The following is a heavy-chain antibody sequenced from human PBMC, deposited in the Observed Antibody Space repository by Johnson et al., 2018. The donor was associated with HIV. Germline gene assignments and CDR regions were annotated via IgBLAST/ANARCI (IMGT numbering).Heavy chain of an antibody. CDR3: AGRVITIGADAFDI. J-gene: IGHJ3*02. D-gene: IGHD2-21*01. CDR1: GFTFDDYA. Sequence: VQLVESGGGLVQPGGSLRLSCAASGFTFDDYAMHWVRQAPGRGLEWVSGISWNSGSIGYADSVQGRFTISRDNAKNSLYLQMNSLRAEDTAFYYWAGRVITIGADAFDIWGHGTMVTVSS. CDR2: ISWNSGSI. V-gene: IGHV3-9*01.